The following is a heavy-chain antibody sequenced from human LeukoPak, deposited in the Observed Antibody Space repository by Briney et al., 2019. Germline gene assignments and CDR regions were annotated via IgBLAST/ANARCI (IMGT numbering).Heavy chain of an antibody. CDR2: TNPNSGNT. V-gene: IGHV1-8*01. CDR3: ARRLGAAGTTRHY. J-gene: IGHJ4*02. Sequence: ASVKVCFKASGYTFTSYDINWVRQATGQGLEWMGCTNPNSGNTGYAQNFQGRVTTTRNTSISTAYKELSSLTSEDSAVYYCARRLGAAGTTRHYWGQGTLVTVSS. CDR1: GYTFTSYD. D-gene: IGHD6-13*01.